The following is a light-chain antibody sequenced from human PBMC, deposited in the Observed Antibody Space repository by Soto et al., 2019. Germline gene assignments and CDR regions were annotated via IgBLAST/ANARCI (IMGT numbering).Light chain of an antibody. J-gene: IGLJ1*01. CDR2: EVN. CDR1: SSDVGGCNC. V-gene: IGLV2-14*01. Sequence: QSALTQPASVCGSPGQSITISCTGTSSDVGGCNCVSWYQHHPGKAPRLMIYEVNNRPSGVSHRFSGSKSGNTASLTISGLQAEDEADYYCSSFTSTSTYVFGTGTKLTVL. CDR3: SSFTSTSTYV.